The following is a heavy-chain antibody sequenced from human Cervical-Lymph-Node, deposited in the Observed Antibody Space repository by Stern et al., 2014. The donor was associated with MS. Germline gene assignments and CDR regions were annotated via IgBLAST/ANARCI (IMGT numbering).Heavy chain of an antibody. Sequence: VQLVESRAEVKKPGASVKVSCRSSGYSFTDYYFHWVRQAPGQGLEWMGCINPSIGVTHYAQQFQDRVTMTRGSSMNTAYMEMSRLKSDDTAVYYCQAFPAYWGQGTLITVSS. J-gene: IGHJ4*02. CDR1: GYSFTDYY. CDR3: QAFPAY. V-gene: IGHV1-2*02. CDR2: INPSIGVT.